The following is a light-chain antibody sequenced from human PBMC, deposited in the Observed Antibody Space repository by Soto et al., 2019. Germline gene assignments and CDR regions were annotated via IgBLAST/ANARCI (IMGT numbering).Light chain of an antibody. Sequence: QSVLTQPASVSGSPGQSITISCTGTSSDVGGYNYVSWYQQHPGKAPKLMIYEGSNRPSGVSNRFSGSKSGNKASLTISALQAVDDDDYYCSLYTISNTPLVFGTGTKVTVL. CDR1: SSDVGGYNY. J-gene: IGLJ1*01. CDR2: EGS. CDR3: SLYTISNTPLV. V-gene: IGLV2-14*01.